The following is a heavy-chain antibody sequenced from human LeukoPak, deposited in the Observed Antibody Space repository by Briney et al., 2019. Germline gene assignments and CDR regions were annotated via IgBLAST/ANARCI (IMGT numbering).Heavy chain of an antibody. CDR1: GGSISSYH. J-gene: IGHJ4*02. CDR3: AREMDSSGYYWLDY. D-gene: IGHD3-22*01. V-gene: IGHV4-4*07. CDR2: IFHSGST. Sequence: PSETLSLTCRVSGGSISSYHWSWIQQPAGKELEWVGRIFHSGSTDYNPSLKSRVTMSVDTSKNQFSLNMTSVTAADTAVYYCAREMDSSGYYWLDYWGRGTLVTVSS.